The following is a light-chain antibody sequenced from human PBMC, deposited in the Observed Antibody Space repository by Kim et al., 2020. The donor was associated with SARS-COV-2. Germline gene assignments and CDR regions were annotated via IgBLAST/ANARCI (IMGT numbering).Light chain of an antibody. Sequence: QSVLTQPPSASGTPGQRVTISCSGSTSNIGSNAVNWYRQLPGTAPKLHIFTTSQRPSGVPDRFSGSKSGTSASLAISGLQSEDEADYYCAAWDDRLNGPVFGGGTQLTVL. V-gene: IGLV1-44*01. CDR1: TSNIGSNA. J-gene: IGLJ2*01. CDR3: AAWDDRLNGPV. CDR2: TTS.